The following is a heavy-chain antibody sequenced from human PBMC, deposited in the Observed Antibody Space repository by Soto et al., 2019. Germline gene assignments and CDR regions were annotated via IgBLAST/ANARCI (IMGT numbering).Heavy chain of an antibody. Sequence: PGGSLRLSCAASGFPFSSYAMSCVRQAPGKGLEWGSAISGSGGSTYYADSGKGRFTISRDTAKNSLYLQMNSLRAEDTAVDYCARGGLRDSGTCYWGRGTLVTLTS. J-gene: IGHJ4*02. V-gene: IGHV3-23*01. CDR3: ARGGLRDSGTCY. D-gene: IGHD1-26*01. CDR1: GFPFSSYA. CDR2: ISGSGGST.